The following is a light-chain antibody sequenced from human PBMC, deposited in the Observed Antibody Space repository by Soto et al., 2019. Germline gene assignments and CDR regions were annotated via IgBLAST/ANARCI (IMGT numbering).Light chain of an antibody. CDR1: SSNIGSNT. Sequence: QAVVTQPPSASGTPGQRGTISCSGSSSNIGSNTVNWYQQLPGTAPKLLIYSNNQRPSGVPDRFSGSKSGTSASLAISGLQSEDEADYYCAAWDDSLNGFYVFGTGTKLTVL. CDR2: SNN. CDR3: AAWDDSLNGFYV. V-gene: IGLV1-44*01. J-gene: IGLJ1*01.